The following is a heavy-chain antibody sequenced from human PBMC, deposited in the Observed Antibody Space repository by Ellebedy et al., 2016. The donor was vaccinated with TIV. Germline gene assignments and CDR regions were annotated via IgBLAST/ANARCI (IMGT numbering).Heavy chain of an antibody. CDR3: ARGALAILGVVTGYYGMDV. Sequence: MPGGSLRLSCAVYGGSFSGYYWSWIRQPPGKGLEWIGEINDRGSTNYNPSLKSRVTIPVDTSKNQFSLKLSSVTAADTAVYYCARGALAILGVVTGYYGMDVWGQGTTVTVSS. D-gene: IGHD3-3*01. CDR1: GGSFSGYY. J-gene: IGHJ6*02. V-gene: IGHV4-34*01. CDR2: INDRGST.